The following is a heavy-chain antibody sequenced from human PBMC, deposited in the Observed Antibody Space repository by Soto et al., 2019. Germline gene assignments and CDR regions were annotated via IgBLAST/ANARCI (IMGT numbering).Heavy chain of an antibody. Sequence: LSLTCTVSGGSISSYYWSWIRQPPGKGLEWIGYIYYSGSTNYNPSLKSRVTISVDTSKNQFSLKLSSVTAADTAVYYCARGGGPTDYWGQGTLVTVSS. CDR1: GGSISSYY. CDR2: IYYSGST. V-gene: IGHV4-59*01. D-gene: IGHD3-16*01. CDR3: ARGGGPTDY. J-gene: IGHJ4*02.